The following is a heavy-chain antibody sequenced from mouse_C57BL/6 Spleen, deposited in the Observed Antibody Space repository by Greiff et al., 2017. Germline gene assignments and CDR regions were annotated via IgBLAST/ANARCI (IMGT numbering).Heavy chain of an antibody. V-gene: IGHV1-69*01. D-gene: IGHD1-1*01. CDR2: IDPSDSYT. CDR1: GYTFTSYW. Sequence: QVQLQQPGAELVMPGASVKLSCTASGYTFTSYWMHWVKQRPGQGLEWIGEIDPSDSYTNYNQKFKGKSTLTVDKSSSTAYMQLSSLTSEDAAVYYCARTITTVVAASWDFDVWGTGTTVTVAS. J-gene: IGHJ1*03. CDR3: ARTITTVVAASWDFDV.